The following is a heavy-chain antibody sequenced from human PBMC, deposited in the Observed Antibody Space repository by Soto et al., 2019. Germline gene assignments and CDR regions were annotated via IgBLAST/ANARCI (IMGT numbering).Heavy chain of an antibody. D-gene: IGHD3-22*01. Sequence: GASVKVSCKASGYTFTSYDINWVRQATGQGLEWMGWMNPNSGNTGYAQKFQGRVTMTRNTSISTAYMELSSLRSEDTAVCYCARNTYYYDSSGYYFYYYYGMDVWGQGTTVTVSS. CDR1: GYTFTSYD. V-gene: IGHV1-8*01. J-gene: IGHJ6*02. CDR2: MNPNSGNT. CDR3: ARNTYYYDSSGYYFYYYYGMDV.